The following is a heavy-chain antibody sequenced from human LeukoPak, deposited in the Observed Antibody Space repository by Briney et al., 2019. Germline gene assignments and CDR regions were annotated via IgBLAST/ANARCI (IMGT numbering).Heavy chain of an antibody. Sequence: SETLSLTCAVYGGSFSGYYWSWIRQPPGKGLEWIGEINHSGSTNYNPSLKSRVTISVDTSKNQISLKLSSVTAADTAVYYCARETNSYYYYYLDVWGKGTTVTISS. D-gene: IGHD4-23*01. CDR3: ARETNSYYYYYLDV. CDR1: GGSFSGYY. V-gene: IGHV4-34*01. CDR2: INHSGST. J-gene: IGHJ6*03.